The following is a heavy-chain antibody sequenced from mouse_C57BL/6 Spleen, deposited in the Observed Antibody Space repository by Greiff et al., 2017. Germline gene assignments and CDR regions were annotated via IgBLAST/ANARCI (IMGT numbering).Heavy chain of an antibody. CDR2: IYPRSGNT. CDR1: GYTFTSYG. V-gene: IGHV1-81*01. CDR3: ARANYGVFFAY. D-gene: IGHD1-1*01. Sequence: VQLQQSGAELARPGASVKLSCKASGYTFTSYGISWVKQRTGQGLEWIGEIYPRSGNTYYNEKFKGKATLTADKSSSTAYMELRSLTSEDSAVYFCARANYGVFFAYWGQGTLVTVSA. J-gene: IGHJ3*01.